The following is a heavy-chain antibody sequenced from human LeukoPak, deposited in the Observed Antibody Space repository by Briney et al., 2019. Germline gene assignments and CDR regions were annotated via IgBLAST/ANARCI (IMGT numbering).Heavy chain of an antibody. V-gene: IGHV4-61*08. CDR1: GGSISSGGYY. CDR2: VYDTGAT. CDR3: ARLPLIATTRGGFDP. J-gene: IGHJ5*02. Sequence: SQTLSLTCTVSGGSISSGGYYWSWIRQPPGKRLEWVGYVYDTGATNYNPSLKSRFTISIDTSKNQFSLYLSSVTAADTAVYYCARLPLIATTRGGFDPWGQGTLVTVSS. D-gene: IGHD1/OR15-1a*01.